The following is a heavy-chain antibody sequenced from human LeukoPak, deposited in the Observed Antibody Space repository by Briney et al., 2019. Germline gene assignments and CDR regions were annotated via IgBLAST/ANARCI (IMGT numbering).Heavy chain of an antibody. CDR2: ISYDGSNK. Sequence: GGSLRLSCAACGFTFSSYDMHWDRQAPGKGLEWVAVISYDGSNKYYADSVKGRFTISRDNSKNTLYLQMNSLRAEDTAVYYCAALPLGEQWLVRFSDYWGQGTLVTVSS. V-gene: IGHV3-30*03. J-gene: IGHJ4*02. D-gene: IGHD6-19*01. CDR3: AALPLGEQWLVRFSDY. CDR1: GFTFSSYD.